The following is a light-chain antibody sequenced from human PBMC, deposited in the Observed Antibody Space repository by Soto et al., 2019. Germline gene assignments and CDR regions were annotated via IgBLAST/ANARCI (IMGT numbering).Light chain of an antibody. J-gene: IGKJ2*01. CDR2: AAS. CDR3: QQYDTSLPLYT. CDR1: QSVSSTY. V-gene: IGKV3-20*01. Sequence: EIVLTQSPGTLSLSPGERATLSCRASQSVSSTYLAWYQQKPGQAPRLVIYAASNRATGIPDRFSGSASGADCSLTISRLEPEDFAIDYCQQYDTSLPLYTFGQGTKLEIK.